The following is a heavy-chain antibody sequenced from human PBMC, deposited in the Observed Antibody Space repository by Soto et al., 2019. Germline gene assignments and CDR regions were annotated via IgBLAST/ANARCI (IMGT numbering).Heavy chain of an antibody. Sequence: PSETLSLTCTVSGGSISSGGYYWSWIRRHPGKGLEWIGYIYYSGSTYYNPSLKSRVTISVDTSKNQFSLKLSSVTAADTAVYYCARVLRRVPGNWFDPWGQGTLVTVCS. CDR1: GGSISSGGYY. V-gene: IGHV4-31*03. D-gene: IGHD2-2*01. CDR3: ARVLRRVPGNWFDP. CDR2: IYYSGST. J-gene: IGHJ5*02.